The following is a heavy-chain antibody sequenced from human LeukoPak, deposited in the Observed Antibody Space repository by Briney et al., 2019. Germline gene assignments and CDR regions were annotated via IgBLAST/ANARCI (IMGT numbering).Heavy chain of an antibody. D-gene: IGHD4-23*01. J-gene: IGHJ4*02. V-gene: IGHV4-59*01. CDR1: DGSMSNDY. CDR3: ARHLNSGGNSPLVY. Sequence: SETLSLTCIVSDGSMSNDYWSWLRQPPGKGLEWIGYIHYTGKTNYNPSLKSRVTISGDTSKNQFSLKLSSVTAADTAVYFCARHLNSGGNSPLVYWGQGTLVTVSS. CDR2: IHYTGKT.